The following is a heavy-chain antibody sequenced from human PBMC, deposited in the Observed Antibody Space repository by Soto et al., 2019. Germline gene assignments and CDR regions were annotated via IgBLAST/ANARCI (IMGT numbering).Heavy chain of an antibody. CDR3: ARATKIYDYIWGSYRWLDY. CDR2: INPSGGST. Sequence: QVQLVQSGAEVKKPGASVKVSCKASGYTFTSYYMHWVRQAPGQGLEWMGIINPSGGSTSYAQKFQGRVTMTRDTSTSTVYMELSSLRSEDTAVYYCARATKIYDYIWGSYRWLDYWGQGTLVTVSS. J-gene: IGHJ4*02. CDR1: GYTFTSYY. V-gene: IGHV1-46*03. D-gene: IGHD3-16*02.